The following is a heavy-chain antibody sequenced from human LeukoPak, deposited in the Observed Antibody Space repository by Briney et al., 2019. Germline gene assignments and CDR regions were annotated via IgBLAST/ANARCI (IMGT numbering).Heavy chain of an antibody. CDR3: ARVDGYYESWSATGGYNWFDP. CDR1: GGTFSSYA. V-gene: IGHV1-69*05. J-gene: IGHJ5*02. CDR2: IIPIFGTA. D-gene: IGHD3-3*01. Sequence: SVKVSCKASGGTFSSYAISWVREAPGQGLEWMGGIIPIFGTANYAQKFQGRVTITTDESTSTAYMELSSLRSEDTAVYYCARVDGYYESWSATGGYNWFDPWGQGTLVTVSS.